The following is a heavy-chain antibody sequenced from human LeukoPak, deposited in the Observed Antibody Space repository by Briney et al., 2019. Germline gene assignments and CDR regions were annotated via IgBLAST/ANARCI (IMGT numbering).Heavy chain of an antibody. CDR2: INWNGGST. CDR1: GFTFDDYG. V-gene: IGHV3-20*04. D-gene: IGHD2-15*01. CDR3: ARELGYCSGGSCERNYHFDY. Sequence: GGSLRLSCAASGFTFDDYGMSWVRQAPGKGLEWVSGINWNGGSTGYADSVKGRFTISRDNAKNSLYLQMNSLRAEDTALYYCARELGYCSGGSCERNYHFDYWGQGTLVTVSS. J-gene: IGHJ4*02.